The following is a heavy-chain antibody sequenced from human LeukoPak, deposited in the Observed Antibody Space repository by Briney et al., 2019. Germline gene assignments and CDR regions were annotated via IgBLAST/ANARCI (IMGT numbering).Heavy chain of an antibody. D-gene: IGHD6-19*01. J-gene: IGHJ4*02. Sequence: SETLSLTCAVYGGSFSGYYWSWIRQPPGKGLEWIGEINHSGSTNYNPSLKSRVTISVDTSKNQFSLKLSSVTAADTAVYYCAREYSSGWYRFSRPKNYFDYWGQGTLVTVSS. V-gene: IGHV4-34*01. CDR2: INHSGST. CDR3: AREYSSGWYRFSRPKNYFDY. CDR1: GGSFSGYY.